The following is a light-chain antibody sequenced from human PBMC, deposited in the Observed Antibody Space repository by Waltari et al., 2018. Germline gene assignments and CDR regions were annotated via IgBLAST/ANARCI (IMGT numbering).Light chain of an antibody. V-gene: IGKV1-8*01. Sequence: AIRMPQSPSSLPAPTGDRVTITCRASQGISSSLAWYQQKPGNAPKLLIYAASTLQSGGPSRFSGSESGTDFTHTSGSLHSEEFAAYYCQQYYSYPPITFCEWTRLEI. CDR1: QGISSS. CDR2: AAS. J-gene: IGKJ5*01. CDR3: QQYYSYPPIT.